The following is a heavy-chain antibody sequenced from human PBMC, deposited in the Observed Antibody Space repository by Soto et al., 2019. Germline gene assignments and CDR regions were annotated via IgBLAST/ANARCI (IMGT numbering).Heavy chain of an antibody. CDR3: ARDYSYRRAMDV. CDR2: ISYDGSHK. V-gene: IGHV3-30-3*01. Sequence: QVQLVESGGGVVQPGRSLRLSCAASGFTFSNFAMYWVRQAPGKGLEWVTVISYDGSHKYYADSVKGRFTISRDNSKNTLYLQMNNLRAEDSAVYFCARDYSYRRAMDVWGQGTTVTVSS. J-gene: IGHJ6*02. CDR1: GFTFSNFA. D-gene: IGHD2-15*01.